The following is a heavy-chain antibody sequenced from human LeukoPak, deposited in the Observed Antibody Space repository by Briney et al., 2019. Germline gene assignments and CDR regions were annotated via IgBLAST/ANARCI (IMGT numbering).Heavy chain of an antibody. V-gene: IGHV3-21*01. D-gene: IGHD2-15*01. CDR1: GFTFSSYS. CDR3: ARVGCSGGSCYDFDY. Sequence: GGSLRLSCAASGFTFSSYSMNWVRQAPGKGLEWVSSISSGSSYIYYADSVKGRFTISRDNAKNSLYLQMNSLRAEDTAVYYCARVGCSGGSCYDFDYWGQGTLVTVSS. CDR2: ISSGSSYI. J-gene: IGHJ4*02.